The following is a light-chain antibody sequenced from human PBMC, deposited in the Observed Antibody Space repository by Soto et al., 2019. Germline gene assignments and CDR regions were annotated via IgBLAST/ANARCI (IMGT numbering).Light chain of an antibody. V-gene: IGKV4-1*01. CDR2: WAS. CDR1: QSFLYSSNNKNY. Sequence: DIVMTQSPDSLSVSLGERATINCKSSQSFLYSSNNKNYLAWYQHKPGQPPKLLIYWASTRVSGVPERFSGSGSGTAFTLTISGLQTEDVAVYYCQQYYSNLTFGQGTKVEIK. CDR3: QQYYSNLT. J-gene: IGKJ1*01.